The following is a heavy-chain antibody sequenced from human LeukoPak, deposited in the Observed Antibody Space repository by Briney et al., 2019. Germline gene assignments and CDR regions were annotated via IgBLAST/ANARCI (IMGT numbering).Heavy chain of an antibody. J-gene: IGHJ4*02. V-gene: IGHV3-66*01. CDR2: IYSGGST. Sequence: GGSLRLSCAASGFTVSSNYMSWVRQAPGKGLEWVSVIYSGGSTYYADSVKGRFTISRDNSKNTLYLQMNSLRAEDTAVYYCARWRRGEGYFDYWGQGTLVTVSS. CDR3: ARWRRGEGYFDY. CDR1: GFTVSSNY. D-gene: IGHD2-21*01.